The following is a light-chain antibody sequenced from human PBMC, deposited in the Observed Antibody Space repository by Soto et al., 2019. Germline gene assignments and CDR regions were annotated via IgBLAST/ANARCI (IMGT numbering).Light chain of an antibody. V-gene: IGKV3-11*02. J-gene: IGKJ4*01. CDR1: QSVSSY. CDR2: DAS. Sequence: EIVLTKSPATLSLSPGERATLSCRASQSVSSYLACYEDKPGQARRLLVWDASNMATGIPARFSGSWSGRDFTLTIISRVPEDFAVYYCQQYGSSLLTFGGGTKVDIK. CDR3: QQYGSSLLT.